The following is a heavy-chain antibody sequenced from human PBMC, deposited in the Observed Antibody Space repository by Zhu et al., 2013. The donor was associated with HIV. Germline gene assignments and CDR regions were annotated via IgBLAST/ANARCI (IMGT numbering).Heavy chain of an antibody. Sequence: QVQLQQWGAGLLKPSETLSLTCAVSGGSISSGGYSWSWIRQPPGKGLEWIGYIYHSGSTYYNPSLKSRVTISVDRSKNQFSLKLSSVTAADTAVYYCARAYGSGSFFDYWGQGTLVTVSS. CDR3: ARAYGSGSFFDY. J-gene: IGHJ4*02. D-gene: IGHD3-10*01. CDR2: IYHSGST. CDR1: GGSISSGGYS. V-gene: IGHV4-30-2*01.